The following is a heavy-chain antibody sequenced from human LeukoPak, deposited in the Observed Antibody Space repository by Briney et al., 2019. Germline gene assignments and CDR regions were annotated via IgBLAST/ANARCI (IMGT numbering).Heavy chain of an antibody. J-gene: IGHJ4*02. CDR2: ISSSSSYI. CDR3: AGAPPLGYRYSSSWFDFDY. Sequence: GGSLRLSCAASGFTFSSYSMNWVRQAPGKGLEWVSSISSSSSYIYYADSVKGRFTISRDNSKNTLYLQMNSLRAEDTAVYYCAGAPPLGYRYSSSWFDFDYWGQGTLVTVSS. D-gene: IGHD6-13*01. V-gene: IGHV3-21*04. CDR1: GFTFSSYS.